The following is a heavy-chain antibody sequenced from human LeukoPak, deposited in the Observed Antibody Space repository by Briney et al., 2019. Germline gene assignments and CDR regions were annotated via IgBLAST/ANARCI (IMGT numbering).Heavy chain of an antibody. Sequence: PSETLSLTCAVSGGSISSGGYSWSWIRQPPGKGLEWIGYIYYSGSTYYNPSLKSRVTISVDRSKNQFSLKLSSVTAADTAVYYCARYYYDSSDLYYFDYWGQGTLVTVSS. CDR3: ARYYYDSSDLYYFDY. CDR1: GGSISSGGYS. J-gene: IGHJ4*02. V-gene: IGHV4-30-2*01. CDR2: IYYSGST. D-gene: IGHD3-22*01.